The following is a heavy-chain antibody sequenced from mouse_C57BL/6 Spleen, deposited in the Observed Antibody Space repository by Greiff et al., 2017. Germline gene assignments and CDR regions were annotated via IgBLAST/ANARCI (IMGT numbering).Heavy chain of an antibody. CDR2: IDPENGDT. CDR3: TDNFDY. CDR1: GFNIKDDY. V-gene: IGHV14-4*01. J-gene: IGHJ2*01. Sequence: EVQLVESGAELVRPGASVKLSCTASGFNIKDDYMHWVKQRPEQGLEWIGWIDPENGDTEYASKFQGKATITADTSSNTAYLQLSSLTSDDTAVYYCTDNFDYWGQGTTLTVSS.